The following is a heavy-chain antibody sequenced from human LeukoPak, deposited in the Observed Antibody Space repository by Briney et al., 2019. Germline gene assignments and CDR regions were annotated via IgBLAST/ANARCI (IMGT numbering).Heavy chain of an antibody. CDR3: ARGGDGYNYKAY. D-gene: IGHD5-24*01. J-gene: IGHJ4*02. CDR1: GFFVSSGYY. Sequence: SETLSLTCSVSGFFVSSGYYWGWIRQPPGKGLEWIGSIYHRGTTYYNPSLKSRVSMSVDTSKNQFSLKLTSVTAADTAVYYCARGGDGYNYKAYWGQGTLVTVSS. CDR2: IYHRGTT. V-gene: IGHV4-38-2*02.